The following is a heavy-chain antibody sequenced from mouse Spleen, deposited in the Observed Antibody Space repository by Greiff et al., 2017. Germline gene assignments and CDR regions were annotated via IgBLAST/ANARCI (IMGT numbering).Heavy chain of an antibody. CDR1: GYTFTSYW. CDR2: IDPSDSYT. Sequence: VKLQESGAELVKPGASVKMSCKASGYTFTSYWMHWVKQRPGQGLEWIGVIDPSDSYTSYNQKFKGKATLTVDTSSSTAYMQLSSLTSEDSAVYYCTRGDDYDYWGQGTTLTVSS. V-gene: IGHV1S127*01. CDR3: TRGDDYDY. D-gene: IGHD2-4*01. J-gene: IGHJ2*01.